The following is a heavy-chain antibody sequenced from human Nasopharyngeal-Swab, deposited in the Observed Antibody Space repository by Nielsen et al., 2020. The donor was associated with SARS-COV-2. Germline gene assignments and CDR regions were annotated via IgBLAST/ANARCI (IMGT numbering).Heavy chain of an antibody. CDR3: ARVDVHDAFDV. J-gene: IGHJ3*01. CDR2: MNSDGSRT. D-gene: IGHD3-16*01. V-gene: IGHV3-74*01. Sequence: GGSLRLSCAASGFTFSSYRRHWVRQAPGEGLVWVSRMNSDGSRTSYADSVKGRFTISRDNAKNTLYLQMNSLRAEDTAVYYCARVDVHDAFDVWGQGTMVTVSS. CDR1: GFTFSSYR.